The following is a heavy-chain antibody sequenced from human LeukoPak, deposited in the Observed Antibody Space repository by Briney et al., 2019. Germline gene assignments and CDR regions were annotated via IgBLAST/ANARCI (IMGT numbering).Heavy chain of an antibody. J-gene: IGHJ5*02. CDR1: GGSISSYY. D-gene: IGHD6-6*01. V-gene: IGHV4-4*09. CDR2: IYTSGST. Sequence: SETLSLTCTVSGGSISSYYWSWIRQPPGKGLEWIGYIYTSGSTNYNPSLKSRATISVDTSKNQFSLNLRSVTAADTAVYYCARGGIAARLMYGFQNWFAPWGQGTLVTVSS. CDR3: ARGGIAARLMYGFQNWFAP.